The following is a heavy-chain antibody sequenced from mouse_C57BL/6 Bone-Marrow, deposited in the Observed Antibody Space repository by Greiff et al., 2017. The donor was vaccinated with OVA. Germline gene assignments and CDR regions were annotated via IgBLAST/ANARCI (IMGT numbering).Heavy chain of an antibody. CDR3: ARSPAKNYYGSSHRYCDV. J-gene: IGHJ1*03. V-gene: IGHV1-75*01. D-gene: IGHD1-1*01. CDR2: IFPGSGST. CDR1: GYTFTDYY. Sequence: VKLMESGPELVKPGASVKISCKASGYTFTDYYINWVKQRPGQGLEWIGWIFPGSGSTYYNEKFKGKATLTVDKSSSTAYMLLSSLTSEESAVYFCARSPAKNYYGSSHRYCDVWGTGTTVTVSS.